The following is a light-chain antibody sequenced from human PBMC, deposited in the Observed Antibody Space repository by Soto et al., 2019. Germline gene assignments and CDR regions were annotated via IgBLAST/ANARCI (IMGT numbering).Light chain of an antibody. CDR1: ESIDNW. CDR3: HQFAVYPWT. V-gene: IGKV1-5*01. J-gene: IGKJ1*01. CDR2: DAS. Sequence: DIQMTQSPSTLSASVGDRVTITCRASESIDNWLAWYQQKPGKAPNLLISDASTLESGVPSRFSGSGSGTDFTLTISGLRPDDFVTYFCHQFAVYPWTFGQGTRVEIK.